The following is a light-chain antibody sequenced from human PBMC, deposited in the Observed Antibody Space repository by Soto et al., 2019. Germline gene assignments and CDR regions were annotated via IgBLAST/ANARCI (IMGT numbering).Light chain of an antibody. V-gene: IGLV2-18*02. J-gene: IGLJ2*01. Sequence: QSVLTQPPSVSGSPGQSVTISCTGTSSDVGTYNRVSWYQEPPGTAPKLMIYEVNNRPSVVPDRFSGSKSGNTASLTISGLQAEDEADYYCSSYTSSSTLLFGGGTKLTVL. CDR1: SSDVGTYNR. CDR2: EVN. CDR3: SSYTSSSTLL.